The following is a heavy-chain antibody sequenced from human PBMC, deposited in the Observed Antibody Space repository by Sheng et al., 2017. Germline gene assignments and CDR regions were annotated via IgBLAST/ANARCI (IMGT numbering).Heavy chain of an antibody. V-gene: IGHV3-74*01. J-gene: IGHJ4*02. CDR2: INSDGTST. Sequence: EVQLVESGGGLVQPGGSLRLSCAGSGFTLSNYWMHWVRQVPGKGLVWVSRINSDGTSTSYADSVKGRFTISRDNAKNTLYLQMNSLRAEDTAVYYCARDGLSWSFDYWGQGTLVTVSS. CDR3: ARDGLSWSFDY. CDR1: GFTLSNYW. D-gene: IGHD1-1*01.